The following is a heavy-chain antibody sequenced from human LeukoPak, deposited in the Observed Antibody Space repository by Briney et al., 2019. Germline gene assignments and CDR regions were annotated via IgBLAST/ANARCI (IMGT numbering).Heavy chain of an antibody. Sequence: GGSLRLSCAGSGFSISNYGMHWVRQAPGKGLEWVAVISYDGSNKYYADSVQGRFTISRDNSKNTLYLQMNSLRAEDTAVYYCAKAEGGYYYYGMDVWGQGTTVTVSS. CDR3: AKAEGGYYYYGMDV. J-gene: IGHJ6*02. CDR2: ISYDGSNK. D-gene: IGHD1-14*01. V-gene: IGHV3-30*18. CDR1: GFSISNYG.